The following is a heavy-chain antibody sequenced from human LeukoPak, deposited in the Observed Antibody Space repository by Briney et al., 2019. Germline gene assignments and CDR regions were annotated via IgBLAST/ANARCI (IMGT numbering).Heavy chain of an antibody. Sequence: SETLSITCTVSGGSITSYYWSWIRQPAGKGLEWIGRIYTSGSTNYNPSLKSRVTISVDKSSNQFSLNLTSVTAADTAVYYCARDGNGSRAFDYWGQGTLVTVFS. J-gene: IGHJ4*02. D-gene: IGHD2-15*01. CDR3: ARDGNGSRAFDY. CDR2: IYTSGST. V-gene: IGHV4-4*07. CDR1: GGSITSYY.